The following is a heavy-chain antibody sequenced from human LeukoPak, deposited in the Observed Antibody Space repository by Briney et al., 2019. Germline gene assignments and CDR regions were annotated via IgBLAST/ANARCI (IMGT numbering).Heavy chain of an antibody. CDR3: ARHWSHSVAQFGRYYWFDP. J-gene: IGHJ5*02. CDR2: VDTSGRT. V-gene: IGHV4-4*07. CDR1: GGSISGYY. D-gene: IGHD2-15*01. Sequence: PLETLSLTCTVSGGSISGYYWSWIRQPAGKGLEWIGHVDTSGRTNYNSSLMSRVTMSVETSKNQFSLRLTSVTAADTAVYYCARHWSHSVAQFGRYYWFDPWGQGTLVTVSS.